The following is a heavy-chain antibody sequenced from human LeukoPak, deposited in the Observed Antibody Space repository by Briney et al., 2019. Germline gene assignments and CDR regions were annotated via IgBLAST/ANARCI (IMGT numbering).Heavy chain of an antibody. V-gene: IGHV1-24*01. CDR1: GYTLTELS. J-gene: IGHJ4*02. Sequence: ASVKVSCKVSGYTLTELSMHWVRQAPGKGLEWMGGFDPEDGETIYAQKFQGRVTMTEDTSTDTAYMELSSLRSEDTAVYYCATITIFGVVPSFDYWGQGTLVTVSS. CDR2: FDPEDGET. CDR3: ATITIFGVVPSFDY. D-gene: IGHD3-3*01.